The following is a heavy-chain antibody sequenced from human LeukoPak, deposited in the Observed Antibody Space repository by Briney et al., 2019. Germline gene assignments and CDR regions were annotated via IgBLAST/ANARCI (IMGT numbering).Heavy chain of an antibody. Sequence: GASVKVSCKASGYTFTSYGINWVRQAPGQGLEWMGSISAENGNTKYAQKFQGRVTMSTDTSTTTAYLEVRSLTSDDTAVYYCARDVLRFLQWSQPGHWGQGTLVTVSS. CDR1: GYTFTSYG. CDR2: ISAENGNT. D-gene: IGHD3-3*01. J-gene: IGHJ4*02. V-gene: IGHV1-18*01. CDR3: ARDVLRFLQWSQPGH.